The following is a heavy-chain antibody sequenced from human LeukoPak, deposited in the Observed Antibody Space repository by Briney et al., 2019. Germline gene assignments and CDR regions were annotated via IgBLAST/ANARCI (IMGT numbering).Heavy chain of an antibody. CDR1: GGSFSGYY. J-gene: IGHJ6*03. V-gene: IGHV4-34*01. CDR3: ARGRDYGDYGRYYYYMDV. D-gene: IGHD4-17*01. CDR2: INHSGST. Sequence: PSETLSLTCAVYGGSFSGYYWSWIRQPPGKGLEWIGEINHSGSTSYNPSLKSRVTMSVDTSKNQFSLNLSSVTAADTAVYYCARGRDYGDYGRYYYYMDVWGKGTTVTISS.